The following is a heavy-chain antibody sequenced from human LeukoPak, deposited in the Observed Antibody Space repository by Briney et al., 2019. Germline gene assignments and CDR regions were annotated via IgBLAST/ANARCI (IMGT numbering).Heavy chain of an antibody. CDR3: ARVHRGYSYGFPDYYYYGMDV. V-gene: IGHV4-59*01. D-gene: IGHD5-18*01. CDR1: GGSISSYY. J-gene: IGHJ6*02. Sequence: SETLSLTCTVSGGSISSYYWSWIRQPPGKGLEWIGYIYYSGSTNYNPSLKGRVTISVDTSKNQFSLKLSSVTAADTAVYYCARVHRGYSYGFPDYYYYGMDVWGQGTTVTVSS. CDR2: IYYSGST.